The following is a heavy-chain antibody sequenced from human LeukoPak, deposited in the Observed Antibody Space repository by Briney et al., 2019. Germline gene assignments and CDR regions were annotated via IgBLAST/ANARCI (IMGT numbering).Heavy chain of an antibody. D-gene: IGHD6-13*01. CDR2: IYYTGST. Sequence: SETLSLTCTVSGGSISSYYWSWIRQPPGKGQEWIGYIYYTGSTNYNPSLKSRVTISVDTSKTQFSLKLRSVTAADTAVYYCARSIYSSSWYWFDPWGQGTLVTVSS. V-gene: IGHV4-59*01. J-gene: IGHJ5*02. CDR3: ARSIYSSSWYWFDP. CDR1: GGSISSYY.